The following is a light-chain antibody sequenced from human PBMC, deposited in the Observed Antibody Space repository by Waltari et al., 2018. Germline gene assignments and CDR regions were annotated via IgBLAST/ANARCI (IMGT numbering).Light chain of an antibody. CDR1: QTIDTF. Sequence: DIQMTQSPSSLSASVGDRVTISCRASQTIDTFLTWYQQKPGTAPKLLIYAASTLQGGVPSRFSGSGSGTDFTLTINSLQHEDFATYYCQQTYNIPRSFGQGTYLEIK. J-gene: IGKJ2*01. CDR3: QQTYNIPRS. CDR2: AAS. V-gene: IGKV1-39*01.